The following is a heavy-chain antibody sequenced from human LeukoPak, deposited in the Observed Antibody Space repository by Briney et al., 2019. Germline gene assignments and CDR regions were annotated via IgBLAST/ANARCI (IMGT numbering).Heavy chain of an antibody. CDR1: GYTFTGYY. CDR3: ATVVVPYYDFWSGYYTSPYY. D-gene: IGHD3-3*01. CDR2: INPNSGGT. Sequence: ASVKVSCKASGYTFTGYYMHWVRQAPGQGLEWMGWINPNSGGTNYAQKFQGRVTMTRDTSISTAYMELSRLRSDDTAVYYCATVVVPYYDFWSGYYTSPYYWGQGTLVTVSS. J-gene: IGHJ4*02. V-gene: IGHV1-2*02.